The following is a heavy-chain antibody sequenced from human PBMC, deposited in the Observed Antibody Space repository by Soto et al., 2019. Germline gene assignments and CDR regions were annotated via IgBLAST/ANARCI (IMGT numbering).Heavy chain of an antibody. J-gene: IGHJ6*03. CDR3: AKDKAPQYYDFWSGYLGPYYYYYYMDV. V-gene: IGHV3-23*01. D-gene: IGHD3-3*01. CDR1: GFTFSSYA. Sequence: GSLRLSCAASGFTFSSYAMSWVRQAPGKGLEWVSAISGSGGSTYYADSVKGRFTISRDNSKNTLYLQMNSLRAEDTAVYYCAKDKAPQYYDFWSGYLGPYYYYYYMDVWGKGTTVTSP. CDR2: ISGSGGST.